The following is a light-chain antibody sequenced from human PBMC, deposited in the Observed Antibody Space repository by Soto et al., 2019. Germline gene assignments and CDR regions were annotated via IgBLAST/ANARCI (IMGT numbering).Light chain of an antibody. V-gene: IGLV1-40*01. Sequence: QSVLTQPPSVSGAPGQRVTISCTGSSSNIGAGYDVHWYQQLPGTAPKLLIYGNSNRPSGVPDRFSGPKSGTSASLAITGLQAEDEADYYCQSYDNSLSAWVFGGGTKVTVL. CDR3: QSYDNSLSAWV. CDR1: SSNIGAGYD. CDR2: GNS. J-gene: IGLJ3*02.